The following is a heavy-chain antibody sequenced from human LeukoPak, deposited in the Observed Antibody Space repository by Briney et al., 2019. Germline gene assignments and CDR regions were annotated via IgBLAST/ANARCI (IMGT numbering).Heavy chain of an antibody. CDR3: TRDGRRLRAFDI. Sequence: GGSLRLSCTASGFTFGDYAMSWVRQAPGKGLEWVGFIRSKAYGGTTEYAASVKGRSTISRDDSKSIAYLQMNSLKTEDTAVYYCTRDGRRLRAFDIWGQGTMVTVSS. D-gene: IGHD3-22*01. CDR1: GFTFGDYA. CDR2: IRSKAYGGTT. V-gene: IGHV3-49*04. J-gene: IGHJ3*02.